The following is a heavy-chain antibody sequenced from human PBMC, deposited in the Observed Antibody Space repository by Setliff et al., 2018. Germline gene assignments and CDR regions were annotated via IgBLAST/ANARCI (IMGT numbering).Heavy chain of an antibody. D-gene: IGHD1-20*01. Sequence: SGGSLRLSCTCSGFNFADYGVGWVRQAPGKGLEWISYISSIGRLIHYADSVKGRFTVFRGNAGNSVHLQMNNLRVDDAAIYYCASPPIRQYNYYMDVWGKGTTVTVSS. CDR3: ASPPIRQYNYYMDV. CDR2: ISSIGRLI. V-gene: IGHV3-11*01. J-gene: IGHJ6*04. CDR1: GFNFADYG.